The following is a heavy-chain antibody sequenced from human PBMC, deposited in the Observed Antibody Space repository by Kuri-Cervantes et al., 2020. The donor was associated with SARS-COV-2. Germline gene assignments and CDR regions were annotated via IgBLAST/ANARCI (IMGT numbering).Heavy chain of an antibody. CDR3: ARRGFEGNDY. CDR1: GGSFSGYY. J-gene: IGHJ4*02. Sequence: ESLKISCAVYGGSFSGYYWSWIRQPPGKGLEWIGEINHSGSTNYNPSLKSRVTISVDTSKNQFSLKLSSVTAADTAVYYCARRGFEGNDYWGQGTLVTVSS. D-gene: IGHD3-16*01. CDR2: INHSGST. V-gene: IGHV4-34*01.